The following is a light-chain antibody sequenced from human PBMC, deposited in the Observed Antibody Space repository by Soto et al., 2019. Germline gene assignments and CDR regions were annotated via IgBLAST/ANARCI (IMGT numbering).Light chain of an antibody. Sequence: QSVLTQPASVSGAPGQSITISCTGTSSDVGSYNLVSWYQQHPGKAPKLMIYEVSKRPSGVSNRFSGSKSGNTASLTISGLQAEDEADYYCCSYAGSSTLFGTGTKVTXL. CDR1: SSDVGSYNL. V-gene: IGLV2-23*02. CDR3: CSYAGSSTL. J-gene: IGLJ1*01. CDR2: EVS.